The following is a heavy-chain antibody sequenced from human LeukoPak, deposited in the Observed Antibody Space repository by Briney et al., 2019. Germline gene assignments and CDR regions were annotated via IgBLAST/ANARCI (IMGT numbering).Heavy chain of an antibody. CDR2: ISRDGRDK. Sequence: PGGSLRLSCAAYGFTFSTYVMQWFRQAPGKGLEWVAAISRDGRDKYHADSVTGRFAISRDNSRDTVYLQMDSLRADDTAVYYCVREGYSSGRSGAFDYWGQGAQVTVDS. J-gene: IGHJ4*02. D-gene: IGHD6-19*01. CDR3: VREGYSSGRSGAFDY. CDR1: GFTFSTYV. V-gene: IGHV3-30*09.